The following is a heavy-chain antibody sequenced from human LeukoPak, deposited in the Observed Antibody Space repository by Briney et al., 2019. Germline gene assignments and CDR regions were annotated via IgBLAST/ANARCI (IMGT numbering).Heavy chain of an antibody. J-gene: IGHJ4*02. CDR1: GFTFSDYY. CDR2: ISSSGSTI. D-gene: IGHD5-12*01. V-gene: IGHV3-11*04. Sequence: GGSLRLSCAASGFTFSDYYMSWIRQAPGKGLEWVSYISSSGSTIYYADSVKGRFTISRDNAKNSLYLQMNSLRAEDTAVYYCARVPSHSGYDPCFDYWGQGTLVTVSS. CDR3: ARVPSHSGYDPCFDY.